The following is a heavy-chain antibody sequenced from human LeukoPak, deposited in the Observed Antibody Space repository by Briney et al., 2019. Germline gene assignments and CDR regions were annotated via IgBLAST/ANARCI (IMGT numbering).Heavy chain of an antibody. D-gene: IGHD5-18*01. CDR2: IYDSGST. J-gene: IGHJ6*03. CDR1: SGSISSYY. CDR3: ARGTGRVTGYSYYYYYYMDV. Sequence: SETLSLTCTVSSGSISSYYWSWIRQPPGKGLEWIGYIYDSGSTNYNPSLKSRVTISVGTSKKQFSLKLSSVTAADTAVYYCARGTGRVTGYSYYYYYYMDVWGKGTTVTISS. V-gene: IGHV4-59*01.